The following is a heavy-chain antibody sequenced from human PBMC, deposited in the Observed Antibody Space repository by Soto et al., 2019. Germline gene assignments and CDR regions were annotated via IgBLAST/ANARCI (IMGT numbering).Heavy chain of an antibody. CDR3: TRELELGY. CDR1: GFTFSSYS. Sequence: EVQLVESGGGLVKPGGSLRLSCAASGFTFSSYSMNWVRQAPGKGLEWVSSITSGGGFIYYADSVKGRFTVSRDNAENSLYLQMHSLGADDTAMYYCTRELELGYWGQGTLVTVSS. J-gene: IGHJ4*02. CDR2: ITSGGGFI. D-gene: IGHD1-7*01. V-gene: IGHV3-21*02.